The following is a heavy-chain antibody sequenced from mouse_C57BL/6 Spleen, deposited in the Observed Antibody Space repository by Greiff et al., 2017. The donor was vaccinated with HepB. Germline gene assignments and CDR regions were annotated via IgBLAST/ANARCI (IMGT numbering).Heavy chain of an antibody. CDR3: ARCDSYFDY. CDR1: GFTFSSYG. CDR2: ISSGGSYT. Sequence: EVKLMESGGDLVKPGGSLKLSCAASGFTFSSYGMSWVRQTPDKRLEWVATISSGGSYTYYPDSVKGRFTISRDNAKNTLYLQMSSLKSEDKAMYYCARCDSYFDYWGQGTTLTVSS. D-gene: IGHD2-13*01. V-gene: IGHV5-6*01. J-gene: IGHJ2*01.